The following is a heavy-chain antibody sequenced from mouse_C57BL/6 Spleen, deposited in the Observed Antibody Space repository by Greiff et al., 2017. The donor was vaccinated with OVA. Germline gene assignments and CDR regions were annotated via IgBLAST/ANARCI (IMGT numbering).Heavy chain of an antibody. CDR2: IDPSDSYT. J-gene: IGHJ4*01. CDR3: ARSASSLYYYAMDY. Sequence: QVQLQQPGAELVMPGASVKLSCKASGYTFTSYWMHWVKQRPGQGLEWIGEIDPSDSYTNYNQKFKGKSTLTVDKSSSTAYMQLSSLTSEDSAVYYCARSASSLYYYAMDYWGQGTSVTVSS. D-gene: IGHD1-1*01. V-gene: IGHV1-69*01. CDR1: GYTFTSYW.